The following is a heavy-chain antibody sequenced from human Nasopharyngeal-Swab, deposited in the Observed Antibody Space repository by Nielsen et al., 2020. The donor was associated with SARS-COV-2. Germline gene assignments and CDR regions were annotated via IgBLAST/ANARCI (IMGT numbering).Heavy chain of an antibody. J-gene: IGHJ6*03. V-gene: IGHV3-30*02. D-gene: IGHD3-16*01. Sequence: GGSLRLSCAASGFTFSSYGMHWVRQAPGKGLEWVAFIRYDGFNQHYADSAKGRFTISRDSFKNTLYLQLNSLRAEDTAVYYCAKDHKMDSGGGVGYMDVWGKGTTVTVSS. CDR3: AKDHKMDSGGGVGYMDV. CDR2: IRYDGFNQ. CDR1: GFTFSSYG.